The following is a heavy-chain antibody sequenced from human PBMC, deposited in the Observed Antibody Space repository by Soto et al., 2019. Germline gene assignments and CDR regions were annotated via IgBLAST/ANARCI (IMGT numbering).Heavy chain of an antibody. Sequence: GESLKISCKGSGYSFTSYWIGWVRQMPGKGLEWMGIIYPGDSDTRYSPSFQGQVTISADKSISTAYLQWSSLKASDTAMYYCAISRRTFYYYDSSGYPFGVFRHWGQGTLVTVS. CDR1: GYSFTSYW. CDR3: AISRRTFYYYDSSGYPFGVFRH. V-gene: IGHV5-51*01. J-gene: IGHJ1*01. D-gene: IGHD3-22*01. CDR2: IYPGDSDT.